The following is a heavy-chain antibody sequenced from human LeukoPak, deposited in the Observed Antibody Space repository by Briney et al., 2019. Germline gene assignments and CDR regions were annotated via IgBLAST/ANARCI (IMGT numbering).Heavy chain of an antibody. V-gene: IGHV4-38-2*02. CDR1: GYSISSGYY. J-gene: IGHJ4*02. Sequence: SETLSLTCTVSGYSISSGYYWGWIRQPPGKGLEWIGSIYHSGSTYYNPSLKSRVTISVDTSKNQFSLKLSSVTAADTAVYYCASAGYSSGWGDYWGQGTLVTVSS. CDR2: IYHSGST. D-gene: IGHD6-19*01. CDR3: ASAGYSSGWGDY.